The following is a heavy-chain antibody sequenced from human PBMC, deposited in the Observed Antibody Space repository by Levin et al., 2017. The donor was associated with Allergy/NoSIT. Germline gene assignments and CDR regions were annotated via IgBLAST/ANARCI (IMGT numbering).Heavy chain of an antibody. J-gene: IGHJ1*01. CDR3: AREGVGATVAEYFQH. CDR2: INPSGGST. D-gene: IGHD1-26*01. CDR1: GYTFTSYY. Sequence: GGSLRLSCKASGYTFTSYYMHWVRQAPGQGLEWMGIINPSGGSTSYAQKFQGRVTMTRDTSTSTVYMELSSLRSEDTAVYYCAREGVGATVAEYFQHWGQGTLVTVSS. V-gene: IGHV1-46*01.